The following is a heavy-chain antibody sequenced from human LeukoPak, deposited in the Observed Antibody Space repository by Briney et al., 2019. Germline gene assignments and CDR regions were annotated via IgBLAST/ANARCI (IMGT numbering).Heavy chain of an antibody. V-gene: IGHV3-23*01. J-gene: IGHJ4*02. CDR2: ISGSGGST. D-gene: IGHD2-21*01. CDR3: AKRGENYFDS. CDR1: GFTFSSYA. Sequence: GGSLRLSCAASGFTFSSYAMSWVRQAPGKGLEWVSAISGSGGSTYYADSVKGRFTISRDNYKNTLYLQMNSLRPDDTALYYCAKRGENYFDSWGQGTLVTVSS.